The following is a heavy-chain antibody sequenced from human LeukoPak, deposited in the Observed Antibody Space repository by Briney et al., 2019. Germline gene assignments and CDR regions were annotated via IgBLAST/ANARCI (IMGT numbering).Heavy chain of an antibody. CDR2: ISGSATST. CDR3: AKTGYYYYGPGSYDWFDP. CDR1: GFTFSSYG. J-gene: IGHJ5*02. D-gene: IGHD3-10*01. V-gene: IGHV3-23*01. Sequence: PGGSLRLSCVGAGFTFSSYGMNWVRQAPGKGLEWVSGISGSATSTYYADSVKGRFTISRDNSKNTLYLQMNSLRVEDTAIYYCAKTGYYYYGPGSYDWFDPWGQGTLVTVSS.